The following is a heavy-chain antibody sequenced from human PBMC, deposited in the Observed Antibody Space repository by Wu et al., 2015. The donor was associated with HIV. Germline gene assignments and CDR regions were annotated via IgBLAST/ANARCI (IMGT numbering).Heavy chain of an antibody. Sequence: VQVVQSANEVRGPGSSVKISCQISGTIFNSLCVNWVRQAPKRGLQWMGGIMPVFGAPNYAQKLEDTSCHFRRRVDGHFVLELRNLGPEDTAIYYCTIVDPTTFYFYMNIWGKGTT. V-gene: IGHV1-69*12. J-gene: IGHJ6*03. D-gene: IGHD2/OR15-2a*01. CDR2: IMPVFGAP. CDR1: GTIFNSLC. CDR3: TIVDPTTFYFYMNI.